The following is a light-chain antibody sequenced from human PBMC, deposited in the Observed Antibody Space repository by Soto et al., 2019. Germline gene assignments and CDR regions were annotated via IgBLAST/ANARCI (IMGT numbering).Light chain of an antibody. Sequence: QSGLTQPPSVSAAPGQKGTISCSGSNSNIGDNYVSWYQHAPGTAPKLLLYDNYKRPSGIADRFAGSKSGTSDTLGIAALQTGDEADYYCGTWDSSLRVVVFGGGTKRTVL. CDR2: DNY. CDR1: NSNIGDNY. V-gene: IGLV1-51*01. CDR3: GTWDSSLRVVV. J-gene: IGLJ2*01.